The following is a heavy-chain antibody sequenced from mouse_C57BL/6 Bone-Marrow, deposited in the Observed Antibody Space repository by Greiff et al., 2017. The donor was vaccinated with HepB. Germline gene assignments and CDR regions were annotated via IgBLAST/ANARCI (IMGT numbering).Heavy chain of an antibody. CDR1: GYTFTSYW. Sequence: VQLQQPGAELVMPGASVKLSCKASGYTFTSYWMHWVKQRPGQGLEWIGEIDPSDSYTNYNQKFKGKSTLTVDKSSSTAYMQLSSLTSEDSAVYYCARAITYGTFCDYWGQGTTLTVSS. CDR3: ARAITYGTFCDY. CDR2: IDPSDSYT. D-gene: IGHD2-1*01. J-gene: IGHJ2*01. V-gene: IGHV1-69*01.